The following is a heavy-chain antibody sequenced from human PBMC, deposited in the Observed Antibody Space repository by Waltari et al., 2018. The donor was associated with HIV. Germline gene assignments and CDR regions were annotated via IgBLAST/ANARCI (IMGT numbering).Heavy chain of an antibody. CDR3: SREGYGGNPANNFDF. Sequence: QVHLQQSGAGLLKPSETLPPTCTVSGGSFSGSSWSWIRQPPGQGLEWIGEVNHSGNINYTPSLKSRLIISVDTSKRQFSLRLKSVTAADTAVYYCSREGYGGNPANNFDFWGQGTLVSVSS. V-gene: IGHV4-34*01. D-gene: IGHD2-15*01. CDR2: VNHSGNI. J-gene: IGHJ4*02. CDR1: GGSFSGSS.